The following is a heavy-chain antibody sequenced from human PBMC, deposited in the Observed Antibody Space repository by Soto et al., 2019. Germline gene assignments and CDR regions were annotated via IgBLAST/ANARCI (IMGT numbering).Heavy chain of an antibody. V-gene: IGHV3-30*18. J-gene: IGHJ4*02. CDR3: AKDHSFPGYSSSWYVMDDY. CDR2: ISYDGSNK. CDR1: GFTFSSYG. D-gene: IGHD6-13*01. Sequence: QVQLVESGGGVVQPGRSLRLSCAASGFTFSSYGMHWVRQAPGKGLEWVAVISYDGSNKYYADSVKGRFTISRDNSKNTLYLQMNSLRAEDTAVYYCAKDHSFPGYSSSWYVMDDYWGQGTLVTVSS.